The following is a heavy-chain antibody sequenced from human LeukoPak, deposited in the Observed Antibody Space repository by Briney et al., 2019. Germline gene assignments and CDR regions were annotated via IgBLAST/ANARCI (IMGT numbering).Heavy chain of an antibody. Sequence: GGSLRLSCAASGFIFRSNYMSWVRQAPGKGLEWVSVIYSGGSTYYADSVKGRFTISRDNSKNTLYLQMNSLRAEDTAVYYCARGAVAGHDAFDIWGQGTMVTVSS. CDR1: GFIFRSNY. CDR2: IYSGGST. J-gene: IGHJ3*02. CDR3: ARGAVAGHDAFDI. V-gene: IGHV3-53*01. D-gene: IGHD6-19*01.